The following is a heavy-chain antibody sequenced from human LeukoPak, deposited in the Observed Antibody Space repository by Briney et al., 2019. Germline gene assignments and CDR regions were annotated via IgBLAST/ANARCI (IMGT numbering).Heavy chain of an antibody. CDR2: ISSSSSYI. CDR3: ARVMSYSYGMDV. J-gene: IGHJ6*02. Sequence: GGSLRLSCAASGFTFSSYSINWVRQAPGKGLEWVSSISSSSSYIYYADSVKGRFTISRDNAKNSLYLQMNGLRAEDTAVYYCARVMSYSYGMDVWGQGTTVTVSS. V-gene: IGHV3-21*01. CDR1: GFTFSSYS.